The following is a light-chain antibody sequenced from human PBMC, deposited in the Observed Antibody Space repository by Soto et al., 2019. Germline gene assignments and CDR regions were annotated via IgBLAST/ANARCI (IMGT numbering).Light chain of an antibody. Sequence: DIQMTQSPSSLSASVGDRVTITCRASQSISSYLNWYQQKPGKAPKLLIYAASSLQSRVPSRFSGSGYGKDFSLTISSLQPEDFATYYCQQTYSTPRTFGQGTKLEIK. V-gene: IGKV1-39*01. J-gene: IGKJ2*01. CDR1: QSISSY. CDR2: AAS. CDR3: QQTYSTPRT.